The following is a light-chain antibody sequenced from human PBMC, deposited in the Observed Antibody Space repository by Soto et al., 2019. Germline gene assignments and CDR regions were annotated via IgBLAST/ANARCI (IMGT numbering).Light chain of an antibody. CDR2: DAS. CDR1: QDISNY. Sequence: DIPMTQSPSSLSASVGDRVTITCQASQDISNYLNWYQQKPGKAPKLLIYDASNLETGVPPRFSGSGSGTDFTFTISSLQPEDIATYYCQQYYSYPRTFGQGTKVEIK. V-gene: IGKV1-33*01. CDR3: QQYYSYPRT. J-gene: IGKJ1*01.